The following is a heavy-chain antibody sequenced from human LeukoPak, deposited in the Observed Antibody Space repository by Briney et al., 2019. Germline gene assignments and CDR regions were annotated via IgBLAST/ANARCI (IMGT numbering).Heavy chain of an antibody. V-gene: IGHV7-4-1*02. CDR1: GYTFTIYA. CDR2: INTNTGNP. Sequence: GASVKVSCKASGYTFTIYAMNWVRQAPGQGLEWMGWINTNTGNPTYAQGFTGRFVFSLDTSVSTAYLQISSLKAEDTAVYYCAREIGTYYDFWSGYYNTRTFDYWGQGTLVTVSS. J-gene: IGHJ4*02. CDR3: AREIGTYYDFWSGYYNTRTFDY. D-gene: IGHD3-3*01.